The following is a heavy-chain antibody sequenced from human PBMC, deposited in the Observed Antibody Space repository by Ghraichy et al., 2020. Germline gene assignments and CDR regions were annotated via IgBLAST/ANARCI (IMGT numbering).Heavy chain of an antibody. V-gene: IGHV3-21*01. J-gene: IGHJ6*02. CDR3: AREGDYYDSSGYYYYYYGMDV. CDR1: GFTFSSYS. D-gene: IGHD3-22*01. CDR2: ISSSNTYI. Sequence: GGSLRLSCAASGFTFSSYSMNWVRQAPGKGLEWVSSISSSNTYIYYADSVKGRFPISRDNAKNSLFLQMDSLRAEDMAVYYCAREGDYYDSSGYYYYYYGMDVWGQGTTVTVSS.